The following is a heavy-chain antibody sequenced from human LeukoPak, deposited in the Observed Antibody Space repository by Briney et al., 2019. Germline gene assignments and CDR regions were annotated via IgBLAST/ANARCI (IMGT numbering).Heavy chain of an antibody. CDR2: IRSGGSYI. D-gene: IGHD2-15*01. CDR1: GFTFSSYS. V-gene: IGHV3-21*01. Sequence: KTGGSLTLSCTASGFTFSSYSMNWVRQAPGKGLEWVSSIRSGGSYISYPDSVKGRFTISRDNAKNSLYLQMNSLRAEDTAVYYCARVGCRGGSCSSRGDYYYDMDVWGQGTTVTVSS. CDR3: ARVGCRGGSCSSRGDYYYDMDV. J-gene: IGHJ6*02.